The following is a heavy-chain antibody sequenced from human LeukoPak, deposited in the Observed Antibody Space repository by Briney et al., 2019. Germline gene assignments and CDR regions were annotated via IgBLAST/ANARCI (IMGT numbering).Heavy chain of an antibody. CDR1: GYTFTSYD. D-gene: IGHD7-27*01. J-gene: IGHJ4*02. CDR3: ARAPRSWGFDY. Sequence: ASVKVSCKASGYTFTSYDFNWLRQATGQGPEWMGWXNPNXGXTXXXXXXXGXVXXTRSXSINTAYMELTNLRSEDTAVYYCARAPRSWGFDYWGQGTLVTVSS. V-gene: IGHV1-8*01. CDR2: XNPNXGXT.